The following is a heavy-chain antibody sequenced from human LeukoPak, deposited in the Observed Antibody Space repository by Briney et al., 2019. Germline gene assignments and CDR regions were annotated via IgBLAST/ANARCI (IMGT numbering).Heavy chain of an antibody. CDR1: GFTFSSYN. CDR2: ITSSSSYI. D-gene: IGHD5-12*01. CDR3: ARVGGYSGYDYYFDY. V-gene: IGHV3-21*01. Sequence: GGSLRLSCAASGFTFSSYNMNWVRQAPGKGLEWVSSITSSSSYIYYADSVKGRFTISRDKAKNSLYLQMNSLRAEDTAVYYCARVGGYSGYDYYFDYWGQGTLVTVSS. J-gene: IGHJ4*02.